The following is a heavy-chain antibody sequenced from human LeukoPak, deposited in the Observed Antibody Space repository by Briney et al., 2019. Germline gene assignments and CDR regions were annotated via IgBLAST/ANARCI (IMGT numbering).Heavy chain of an antibody. V-gene: IGHV3-74*01. CDR1: GNYW. Sequence: GGSLTLSCAASGNYWMHWVRQAPGKGLLWVSHINSDGSWTTYADSVKGRFTISKDNAKNTVYLQMNNLRAEDTAVYYCVSFYETYWGRGTLVTVSS. CDR2: INSDGSWT. D-gene: IGHD2-2*01. J-gene: IGHJ4*02. CDR3: VSFYETY.